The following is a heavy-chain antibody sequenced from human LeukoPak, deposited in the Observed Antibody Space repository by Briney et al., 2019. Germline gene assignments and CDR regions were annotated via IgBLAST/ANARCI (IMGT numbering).Heavy chain of an antibody. Sequence: PGGSLRLSCAASGFTFRRYGMSWVRQAPGKGLEWVSSISSSSSYITYADSVKGRFTISRDNAKNSLYLQMHSLRAEDTAVYYCARDSQAVGTDFDYWGQGTLVTVSS. V-gene: IGHV3-21*01. CDR3: ARDSQAVGTDFDY. CDR2: ISSSSSYI. CDR1: GFTFRRYG. J-gene: IGHJ4*02. D-gene: IGHD6-13*01.